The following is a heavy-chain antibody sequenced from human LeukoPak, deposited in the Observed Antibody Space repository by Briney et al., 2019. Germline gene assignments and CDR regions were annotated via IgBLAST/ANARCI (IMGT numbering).Heavy chain of an antibody. CDR1: GYTFTSYG. J-gene: IGHJ4*02. Sequence: SCKASGYTFTSYGISWVRQAPGKGLEWVAIIWYDGSNKYYADSVKGRFTISRDNSKNTLYLQMNSLRAEDTAVYYCARDRGERYFDYWGRGTLVTVSS. V-gene: IGHV3-33*01. CDR3: ARDRGERYFDY. CDR2: IWYDGSNK. D-gene: IGHD1-1*01.